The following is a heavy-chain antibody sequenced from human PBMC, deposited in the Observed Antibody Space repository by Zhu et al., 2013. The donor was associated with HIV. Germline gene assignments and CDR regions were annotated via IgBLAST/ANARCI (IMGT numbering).Heavy chain of an antibody. CDR1: GGSISSTTYY. CDR2: IYYSGST. J-gene: IGHJ4*02. CDR3: ARARRGIAVAGTARHFDS. Sequence: QVQLQESGPGRVKPSETLSLTCTVSGGSISSTTYYWGWIRQPPGKGLEWIGSIYYSGSTYYNPSLQSRVTISVDTSKNQFSLRLSSVTAADTAVFYCARARRGIAVAGTARHFDSWGQGTLVTVSS. D-gene: IGHD6-19*01. V-gene: IGHV4-39*07.